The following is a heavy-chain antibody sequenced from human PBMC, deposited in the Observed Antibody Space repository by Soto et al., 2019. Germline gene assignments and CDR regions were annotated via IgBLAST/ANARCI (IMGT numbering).Heavy chain of an antibody. J-gene: IGHJ6*02. CDR1: GFTFSSYW. D-gene: IGHD1-1*01. CDR3: APDRQGREDDHHGMHF. CDR2: IKQDGSEK. V-gene: IGHV3-7*03. Sequence: GWSLRLSCAASGFTFSSYWMSWVRQAPGKGLEWVANIKQDGSEKYYVDSVKGRFTISRDNAKNSLYLQMNSLRAEDTAVYYCAPDRQGREDDHHGMHFCGQGTTVPVS.